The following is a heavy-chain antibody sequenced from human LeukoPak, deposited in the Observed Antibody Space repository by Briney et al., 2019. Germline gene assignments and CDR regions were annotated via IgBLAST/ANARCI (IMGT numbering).Heavy chain of an antibody. V-gene: IGHV3-20*04. J-gene: IGHJ3*02. CDR3: ARTPRIYYDDRMDI. CDR2: INWNGGST. CDR1: GFTFSSYE. Sequence: GGSLRLSCAASGFTFSSYEMNWVRQAPGKGLEWVSGINWNGGSTGYADSVKGRFTISRDNAKNSLYLQMNSLRAEDTALYYCARTPRIYYDDRMDIWGQGTMVTVSS. D-gene: IGHD3-22*01.